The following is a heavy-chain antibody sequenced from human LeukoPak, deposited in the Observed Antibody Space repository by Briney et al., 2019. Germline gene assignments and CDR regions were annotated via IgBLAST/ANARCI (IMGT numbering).Heavy chain of an antibody. V-gene: IGHV1-18*01. CDR1: GYTFTSYG. Sequence: GASVKVSCKASGYTFTSYGISWVRQVPGQGLEWLGWISGYNGHTKYAQKMQGRVTMTRDKSTSTVYMELRSLISDDTAIYYCARENDYDDYGGAFDIWGQGTMVTVSS. J-gene: IGHJ3*02. CDR2: ISGYNGHT. CDR3: ARENDYDDYGGAFDI. D-gene: IGHD4-17*01.